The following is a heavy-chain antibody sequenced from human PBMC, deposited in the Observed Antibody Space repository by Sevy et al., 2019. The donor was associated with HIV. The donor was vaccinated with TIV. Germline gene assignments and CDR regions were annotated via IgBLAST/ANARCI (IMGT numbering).Heavy chain of an antibody. CDR1: GGSVRSDNYY. Sequence: SKTLSLTCTVSGGSVRSDNYYWSWIRQPPGKGLEWIGYVYYGGSTNYSPSLKSRVTISIDTSKNPFSLDLSSVTAADTAVYYCARGLCTTVTPTLNYYYAMDLWGQGTTVTVSS. D-gene: IGHD4-4*01. CDR3: ARGLCTTVTPTLNYYYAMDL. J-gene: IGHJ6*02. CDR2: VYYGGST. V-gene: IGHV4-61*01.